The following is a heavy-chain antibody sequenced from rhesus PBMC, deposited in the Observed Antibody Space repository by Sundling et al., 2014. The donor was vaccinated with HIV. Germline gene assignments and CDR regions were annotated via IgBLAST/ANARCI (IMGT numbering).Heavy chain of an antibody. D-gene: IGHD3-3*01. J-gene: IGHJ5-1*01. V-gene: IGHV1S2*01. CDR3: ARPSTIFGLVSPKYFDV. CDR1: GYTFTDYY. CDR2: ISPYNGNT. Sequence: QVQLVQSGAEVKKPGSSVELSCKASGYTFTDYYIHWVRQAPRQGLEWMGWISPYNGNTKYAQKFQDRVTMTRDTSTNTAYMSLNNLRSEDTAVYFCARPSTIFGLVSPKYFDVWGPGVLVTVSS.